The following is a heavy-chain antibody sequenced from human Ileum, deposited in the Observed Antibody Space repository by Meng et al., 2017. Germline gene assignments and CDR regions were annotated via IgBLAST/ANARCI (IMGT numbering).Heavy chain of an antibody. Sequence: VQPVQAGPGVKRAGAALKVSCKASDYTFTGYGVSWVRQAPGQGLEWMAWLGAHDGDTSHAPKFQGRVTVSADRPTTTAYMELRSLRSDDTAVYYCARGTPGRSYSDYWGQGTLVTVSS. CDR1: DYTFTGYG. D-gene: IGHD3-10*01. J-gene: IGHJ4*02. V-gene: IGHV1-18*01. CDR3: ARGTPGRSYSDY. CDR2: LGAHDGDT.